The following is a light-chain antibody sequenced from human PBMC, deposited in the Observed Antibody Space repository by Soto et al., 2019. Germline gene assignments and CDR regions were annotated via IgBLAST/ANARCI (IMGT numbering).Light chain of an antibody. V-gene: IGKV1-39*01. CDR3: QQTSSTPLT. J-gene: IGKJ4*01. CDR1: QSIGSY. CDR2: AAS. Sequence: DIQMTQSPSSLSASVGDRVTITCRASQSIGSYLNWYQQTPGKAPKLLIYAASSLQSGVPSRFSGSGSGTDFTLTISSLQPEDFATYYCQQTSSTPLTFGGGTKVEIK.